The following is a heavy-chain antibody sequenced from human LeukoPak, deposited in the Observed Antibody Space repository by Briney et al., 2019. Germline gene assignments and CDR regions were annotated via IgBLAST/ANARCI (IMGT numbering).Heavy chain of an antibody. CDR2: INHSGST. CDR3: ARGLGRGKGAYYFDY. D-gene: IGHD1-26*01. CDR1: GGPFSGYY. V-gene: IGHV4-34*01. J-gene: IGHJ4*02. Sequence: PSETLSLTCAVYGGPFSGYYWSWIRQPPGKGLEWIGEINHSGSTNYNPSLKSRVTISVDTSKNQFSLKLSSVTAADTAVYYCARGLGRGKGAYYFDYWGQGTLVTVSS.